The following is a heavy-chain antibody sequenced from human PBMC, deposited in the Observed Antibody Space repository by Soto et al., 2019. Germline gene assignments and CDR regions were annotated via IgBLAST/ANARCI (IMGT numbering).Heavy chain of an antibody. CDR3: AKGYREYSSSWFDY. J-gene: IGHJ4*02. Sequence: VPQILWCAAAGGTFIRNAMSWVRPAPGKGLEWVSVMSGSGGSTYYADSVTGRFTISRDNSKNTLYLQMNSLRAEDTAVYYCAKGYREYSSSWFDYWGQGTLVTVSS. CDR2: MSGSGGST. D-gene: IGHD6-13*01. CDR1: GGTFIRNA. V-gene: IGHV3-23*01.